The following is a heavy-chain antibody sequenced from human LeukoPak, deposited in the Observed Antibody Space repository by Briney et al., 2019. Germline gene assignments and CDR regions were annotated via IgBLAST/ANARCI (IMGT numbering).Heavy chain of an antibody. CDR3: AKEAHDYGDTSDAFDI. CDR1: GFTFSSYS. Sequence: GGPLRLSCAASGFTFSSYSMNWVRQAPGKGLEWVSSISSSSSYIYYADSVKGRFTISRDNAKNSLYLQMNSLRAEDTAVYYCAKEAHDYGDTSDAFDIWGQGTMVTVSS. J-gene: IGHJ3*02. V-gene: IGHV3-21*01. D-gene: IGHD4-17*01. CDR2: ISSSSSYI.